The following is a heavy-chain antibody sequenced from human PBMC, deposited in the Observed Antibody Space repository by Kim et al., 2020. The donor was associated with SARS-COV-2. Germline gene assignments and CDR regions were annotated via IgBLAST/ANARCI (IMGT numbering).Heavy chain of an antibody. V-gene: IGHV4-34*01. J-gene: IGHJ4*02. CDR2: INHSGST. CDR3: ARVVGTGFDY. D-gene: IGHD3-10*01. Sequence: SETLSLTCAVYGGSFSGYYWSWIRQPPGKGLEWIGEINHSGSTNYNPSLKSRVTISVDTSKNQFSLKLSSVTAADTAVYYCARVVGTGFDYWGQGTLVTV. CDR1: GGSFSGYY.